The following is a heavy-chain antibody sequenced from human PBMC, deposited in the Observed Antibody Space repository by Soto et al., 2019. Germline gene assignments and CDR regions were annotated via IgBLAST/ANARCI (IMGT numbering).Heavy chain of an antibody. Sequence: PSETLSLTCSVSSDSMNSGGYYWSWIRQHPGKGLEWIGNIYYDGSTFYNPSLKSRVAMSIDTSKNQFSLNLTSVTATDTAVYYCARGGAARQGDRFDYWGQGTLVTVSS. CDR1: SDSMNSGGYY. V-gene: IGHV4-39*01. CDR2: IYYDGST. D-gene: IGHD6-6*01. J-gene: IGHJ4*02. CDR3: ARGGAARQGDRFDY.